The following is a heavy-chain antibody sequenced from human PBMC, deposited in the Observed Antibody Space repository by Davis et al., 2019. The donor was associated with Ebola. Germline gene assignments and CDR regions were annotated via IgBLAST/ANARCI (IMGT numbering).Heavy chain of an antibody. CDR2: IIPIFGTA. J-gene: IGHJ6*02. CDR3: ARAPLAVAGQDPSYYYGMDV. D-gene: IGHD6-19*01. CDR1: GYTFTSYA. V-gene: IGHV1-69*13. Sequence: SVKVSCKASGYTFTSYAISWVRQAPGQGLEWMGGIIPIFGTANYAQKFQGRVTITADESTSTAYMELSSLRSEDTAVYYCARAPLAVAGQDPSYYYGMDVWGQGTTVTVSS.